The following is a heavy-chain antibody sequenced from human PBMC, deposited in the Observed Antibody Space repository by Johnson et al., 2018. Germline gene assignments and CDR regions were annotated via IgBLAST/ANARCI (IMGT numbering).Heavy chain of an antibody. CDR1: GFTFSSYG. J-gene: IGHJ6*02. V-gene: IGHV3-30*03. CDR2: ISYDGSNK. Sequence: QVQLVESGGGVVQPGRSXRLSCAASGFTFSSYGMHWVRQAPGKRLEWVAVISYDGSNKYYADSVKGRFTISRDNSKETQYLQMNSLRDEDTAVYYCARGNWNSYHGMDVWGQGTTVTVSS. CDR3: ARGNWNSYHGMDV. D-gene: IGHD1-1*01.